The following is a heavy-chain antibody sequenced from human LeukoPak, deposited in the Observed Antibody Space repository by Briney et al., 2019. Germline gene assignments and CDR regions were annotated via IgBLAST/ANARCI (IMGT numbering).Heavy chain of an antibody. CDR3: AREGYCSGGTCYSTMNWFDP. CDR2: IGAYNGNT. D-gene: IGHD2-15*01. CDR1: GYRFTSYG. V-gene: IGHV1-18*01. J-gene: IGHJ5*02. Sequence: ASVTVSCKASGYRFTSYGITWVRQAPGQGLAWMGWIGAYNGNTNYAQKLQGRVTLTPDTSTSTAYMELRSLRSDDTAVYYCAREGYCSGGTCYSTMNWFDPWGQGTLVTVSS.